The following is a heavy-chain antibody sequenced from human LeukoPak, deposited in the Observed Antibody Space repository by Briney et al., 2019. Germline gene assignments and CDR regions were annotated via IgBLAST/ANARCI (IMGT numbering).Heavy chain of an antibody. CDR2: INHSGST. D-gene: IGHD4-17*01. Sequence: SETLSLTCAVYGGSFSGYYWSWIRQPPGKGLEWIGEINHSGSTNYNPSLKSRVTISVDTSKNQFSLKLSSVTAADTAVYYCARTAYGDYGDYWGQGTLVTVSS. V-gene: IGHV4-34*01. J-gene: IGHJ4*02. CDR3: ARTAYGDYGDY. CDR1: GGSFSGYY.